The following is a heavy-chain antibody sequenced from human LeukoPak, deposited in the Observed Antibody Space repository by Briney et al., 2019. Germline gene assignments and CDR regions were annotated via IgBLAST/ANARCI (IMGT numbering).Heavy chain of an antibody. CDR3: ARTETYYDILTEGVASTLYNWFDP. J-gene: IGHJ5*02. CDR1: GGTFSSYA. CDR2: VIPIFGTA. V-gene: IGHV1-69*13. D-gene: IGHD3-9*01. Sequence: APVKVSCKASGGTFSSYAISWVRQAPGQGLEWMGGVIPIFGTANYAQKFQGRVTITADESTSTAYMELSSLRSEDTAVYYCARTETYYDILTEGVASTLYNWFDPWGQGTLVTVSS.